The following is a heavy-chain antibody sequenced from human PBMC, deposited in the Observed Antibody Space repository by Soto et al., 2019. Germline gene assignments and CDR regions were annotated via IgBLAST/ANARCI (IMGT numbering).Heavy chain of an antibody. CDR2: IYWDNDK. CDR3: AHNNYFGSGCGY. CDR1: GFSLNTRGVG. Sequence: SGPTLVNPTQTLTLTCAFSGFSLNTRGVGVGWIRQPPGKALEWLALIYWDNDKRYSPSLKSRLTITKDTPKNHVVLMMTDMDPVDTASYYCAHNNYFGSGCGYWGHGTLVNVSS. V-gene: IGHV2-5*02. J-gene: IGHJ4*01. D-gene: IGHD3-10*01.